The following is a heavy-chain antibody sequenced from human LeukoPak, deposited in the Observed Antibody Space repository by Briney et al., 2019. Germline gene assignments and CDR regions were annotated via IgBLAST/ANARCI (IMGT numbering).Heavy chain of an antibody. CDR3: AKDDYDSSGYYTFDY. CDR2: IDTGTSTI. D-gene: IGHD3-22*01. Sequence: GGSLRLSCAASGFTFSTYSMNWVRQAPGKGLEWVSYIDTGTSTIYYADSVKGRFTISRDNSKNTLYLQMNSLRAEDTAVYYCAKDDYDSSGYYTFDYWGQGTLVTVSS. CDR1: GFTFSTYS. V-gene: IGHV3-48*01. J-gene: IGHJ4*02.